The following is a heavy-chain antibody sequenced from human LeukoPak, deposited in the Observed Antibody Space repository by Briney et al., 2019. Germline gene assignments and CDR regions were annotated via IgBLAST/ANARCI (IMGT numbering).Heavy chain of an antibody. V-gene: IGHV1-2*02. Sequence: ASVKVSCKASGYTFTGYYMHWVRQAPGQGLEWMAWINPNSDGTNYAQKFQGRVTMTRDTSISTAYMELSRLRSDDTAVYYCARVLADIVATIVGAFDIWGQGTMVTVSS. CDR2: INPNSDGT. CDR3: ARVLADIVATIVGAFDI. CDR1: GYTFTGYY. J-gene: IGHJ3*02. D-gene: IGHD5-12*01.